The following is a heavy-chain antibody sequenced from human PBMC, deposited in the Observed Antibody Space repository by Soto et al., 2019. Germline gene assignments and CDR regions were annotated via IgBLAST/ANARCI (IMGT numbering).Heavy chain of an antibody. Sequence: EVQLVESGGGLVKPGGSLRLSCAASGFTFASAWMSWVRQAPGKGLEWVGRIKSKSDGGTADYAAPVEGRFTITRDDSKNTLDLQMNSLKTEDTGVYYCRTFIVEPGIDCWGQGTLVTVSS. CDR3: RTFIVEPGIDC. J-gene: IGHJ4*02. CDR1: GFTFASAW. D-gene: IGHD1-26*01. V-gene: IGHV3-15*07. CDR2: IKSKSDGGTA.